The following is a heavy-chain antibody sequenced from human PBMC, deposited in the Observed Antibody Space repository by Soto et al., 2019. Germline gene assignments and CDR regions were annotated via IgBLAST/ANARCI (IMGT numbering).Heavy chain of an antibody. CDR3: ARVSVVRGVIITGPLYYYYGMDV. Sequence: GGSLRLSCAASGFTFSSYWMSWVRQAPGKGLEWVANIKQDGSEKYYVDSVKGRFTISRDNAKNSLYLQMNSLRAEDTAVYYCARVSVVRGVIITGPLYYYYGMDVWGQGTTVTV. J-gene: IGHJ6*02. V-gene: IGHV3-7*01. D-gene: IGHD3-10*01. CDR2: IKQDGSEK. CDR1: GFTFSSYW.